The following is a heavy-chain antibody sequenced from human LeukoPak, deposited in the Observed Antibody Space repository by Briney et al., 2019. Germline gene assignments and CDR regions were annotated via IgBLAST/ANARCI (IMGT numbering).Heavy chain of an antibody. Sequence: GASVKVSCKASGYTFTSYGISWVRQAPGQGLEWMGWIIPNSGATNYAQKFQGGVTMTRDTSISTAYMELSSLRSEDTAVYYCARGPKTYNWNYYFNYWGQGTLVTVSS. V-gene: IGHV1-2*02. J-gene: IGHJ4*02. CDR2: IIPNSGAT. D-gene: IGHD1-7*01. CDR1: GYTFTSYG. CDR3: ARGPKTYNWNYYFNY.